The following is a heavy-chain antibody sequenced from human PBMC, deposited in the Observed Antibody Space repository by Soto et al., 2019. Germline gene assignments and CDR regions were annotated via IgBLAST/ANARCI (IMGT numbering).Heavy chain of an antibody. CDR3: ARSQAGSTDY. V-gene: IGHV3-72*01. D-gene: IGHD6-13*01. CDR1: GFSISDHY. Sequence: EVQLVESGGGLVQPGGSLRLFCAASGFSISDHYMDWVRQAPGKGLEWVGRSRNKPASYTTEYAAAVKGRFTISRDDSKNSLYLKMNSLKTEDTAVYFCARSQAGSTDYWGQGTLVTVSS. J-gene: IGHJ4*02. CDR2: SRNKPASYTT.